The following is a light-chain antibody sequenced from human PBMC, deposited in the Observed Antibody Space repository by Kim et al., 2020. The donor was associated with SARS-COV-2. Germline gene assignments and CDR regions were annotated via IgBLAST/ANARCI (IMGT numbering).Light chain of an antibody. CDR3: AAWDDSLNVVV. J-gene: IGLJ2*01. Sequence: GQSVTFSCSGSGSSIGSKTVNWNRQRPGTAPKLLIYSNNQRPSGVPDRFSGSKSGTSASLAISGLQSEDEADYYCAAWDDSLNVVVFGEGTQLTVL. V-gene: IGLV1-44*01. CDR1: GSSIGSKT. CDR2: SNN.